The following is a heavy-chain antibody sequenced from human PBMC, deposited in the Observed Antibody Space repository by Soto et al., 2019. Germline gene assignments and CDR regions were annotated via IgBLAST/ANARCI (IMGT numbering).Heavy chain of an antibody. V-gene: IGHV4-59*01. D-gene: IGHD2-15*01. Sequence: SETLSLTCTVSGGSISSYYWSWIRQPPGKGLEWIGYIYYSGSTNYNPSLKSRVTISVDTSKNQFSLKLSSVTAEDTAVYYCASVGGPEGQSIHWGQGTLVTVSS. CDR1: GGSISSYY. J-gene: IGHJ4*02. CDR2: IYYSGST. CDR3: ASVGGPEGQSIH.